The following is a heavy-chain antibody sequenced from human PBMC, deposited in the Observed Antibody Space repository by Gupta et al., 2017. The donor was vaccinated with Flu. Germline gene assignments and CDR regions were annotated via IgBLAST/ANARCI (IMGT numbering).Heavy chain of an antibody. CDR1: GGSFSGYY. D-gene: IGHD2-2*01. Sequence: QVQLQQWGAGLLQPSETLSLTCAVYGGSFSGYYWSWIRQPPGKGLEGIGEIKHRGSTKYNPSLKGRVTISVDTSKNQFCLKLSSVTAADTAVDYCARTPGRCSSTSCSGGYGMDVWGQGTTVTGSS. CDR3: ARTPGRCSSTSCSGGYGMDV. J-gene: IGHJ6*02. V-gene: IGHV4-34*01. CDR2: IKHRGST.